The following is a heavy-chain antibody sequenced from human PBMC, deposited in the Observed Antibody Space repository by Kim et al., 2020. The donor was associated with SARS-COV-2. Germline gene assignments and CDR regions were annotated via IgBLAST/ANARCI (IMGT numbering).Heavy chain of an antibody. J-gene: IGHJ4*02. Sequence: LSLTCAASGFTFSSNSLSWVRQAPGKGLEWVSAISGAGTTYYADSVKGRFTISRDNVMNTVFLQMNSLRTDDTAVYYCAKMQGFFDYWGQGTLVTVSS. CDR3: AKMQGFFDY. V-gene: IGHV3-23*01. CDR1: GFTFSSNS. CDR2: ISGAGTT.